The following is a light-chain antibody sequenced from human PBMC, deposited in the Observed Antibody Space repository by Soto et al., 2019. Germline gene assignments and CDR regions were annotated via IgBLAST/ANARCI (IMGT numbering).Light chain of an antibody. CDR2: AAS. J-gene: IGKJ1*01. Sequence: DIQMTQSPSSLSTSVGDRVTITCRASQYINNYLNWYQQKPGKAPKLLIYAASSLQSGVPSRFSGSGSGTEFTLTIGGLQPDDFATYYCQQFNSYPITFGQGTKV. V-gene: IGKV1-16*01. CDR1: QYINNY. CDR3: QQFNSYPIT.